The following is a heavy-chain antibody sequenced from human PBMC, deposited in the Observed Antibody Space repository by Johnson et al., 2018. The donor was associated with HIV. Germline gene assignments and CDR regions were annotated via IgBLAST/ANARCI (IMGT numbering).Heavy chain of an antibody. V-gene: IGHV3-33*01. Sequence: QVQLVESGGGVVQPGRSLRLSCAASGFTFSSYGMHWVRQAPGKGLAWVAVIWYDGSNTYYADSVKGRFTISRDNSKNTLYLQMNSLRAEDTAVYYCLFGGYSYGLAFDIWGQGTMVTVSS. D-gene: IGHD5-18*01. CDR1: GFTFSSYG. J-gene: IGHJ3*02. CDR2: IWYDGSNT. CDR3: LFGGYSYGLAFDI.